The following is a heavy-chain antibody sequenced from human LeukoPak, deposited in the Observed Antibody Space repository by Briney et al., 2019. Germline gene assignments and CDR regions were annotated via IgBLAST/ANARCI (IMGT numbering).Heavy chain of an antibody. CDR2: ISASGGTT. D-gene: IGHD2-2*01. CDR3: AKEPREYCSSTSCPNWIDA. CDR1: GFTFTNSW. J-gene: IGHJ5*02. Sequence: PGGSLRLSCAASGFTFTNSWMAWVRQAPGKGLEWVSAISASGGTTYYADSVKGRFTISRDNSKNTLYLQASSLRAEDTAVYYCAKEPREYCSSTSCPNWIDAWGQGTLVTVSS. V-gene: IGHV3-23*01.